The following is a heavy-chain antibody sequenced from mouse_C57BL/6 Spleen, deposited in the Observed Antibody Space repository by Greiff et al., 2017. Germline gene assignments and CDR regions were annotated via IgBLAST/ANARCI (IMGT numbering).Heavy chain of an antibody. V-gene: IGHV1-42*01. CDR2: INPSTGGT. D-gene: IGHD1-1*01. CDR1: GYSFTGYY. J-gene: IGHJ3*01. Sequence: EVQLQESGPELVKPGASVKISCKASGYSFTGYYMNWVKQSPEKSLEWIGEINPSTGGTTYNQKFKAKATLTVDKSSSTAYMQLKSLTSEDSAVYYCATYGSSSPFAYWGQGTLVTVSA. CDR3: ATYGSSSPFAY.